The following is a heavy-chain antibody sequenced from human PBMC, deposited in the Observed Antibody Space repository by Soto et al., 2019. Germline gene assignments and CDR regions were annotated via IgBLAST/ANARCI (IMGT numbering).Heavy chain of an antibody. CDR1: GYTFTGYY. J-gene: IGHJ6*02. V-gene: IGHV1-2*02. CDR3: ARDLSPYYDFWSGYYASYYYGMDV. CDR2: INRNSGGT. Sequence: GASVKVSCKASGYTFTGYYMHWVRQAPGQGLEWMGWINRNSGGTNYAQKFQGRVTMTRDTSISTAYMELSRLRSDDTAVYYCARDLSPYYDFWSGYYASYYYGMDVWGQGTTVTVSS. D-gene: IGHD3-3*01.